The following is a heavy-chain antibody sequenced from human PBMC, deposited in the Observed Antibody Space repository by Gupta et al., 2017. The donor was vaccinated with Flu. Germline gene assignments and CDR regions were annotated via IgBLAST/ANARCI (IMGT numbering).Heavy chain of an antibody. CDR1: SSYA. CDR3: ARALLECSSTSCYGYYYYGMDV. D-gene: IGHD2-2*01. CDR2: IIPIFGTA. Sequence: SSYAISWVRQAPGQGLEWMGGIIPIFGTANYAQKFQGRVTITADKSTSTAYMELSSLRSEDTAVYYCARALLECSSTSCYGYYYYGMDVWGQGTTVTVSS. J-gene: IGHJ6*02. V-gene: IGHV1-69*06.